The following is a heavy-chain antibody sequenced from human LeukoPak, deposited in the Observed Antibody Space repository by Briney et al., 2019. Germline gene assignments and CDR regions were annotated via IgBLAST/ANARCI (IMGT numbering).Heavy chain of an antibody. CDR3: ARVEYYDILTGDWGYYFDY. Sequence: KPSETLSLTCTVSGGSISSYYWSWIRQPPGKGLEWIGYIYHSGSTNYNPSLKSRVTISVDTSKNQFSLKLSSVTAADTAVYYCARVEYYDILTGDWGYYFDYWGQGTLVTVSS. CDR2: IYHSGST. J-gene: IGHJ4*02. D-gene: IGHD3-9*01. CDR1: GGSISSYY. V-gene: IGHV4-59*01.